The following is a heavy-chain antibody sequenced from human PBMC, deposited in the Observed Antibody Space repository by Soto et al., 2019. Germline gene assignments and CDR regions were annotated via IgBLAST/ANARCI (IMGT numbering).Heavy chain of an antibody. CDR1: GRPVSSGGYY. V-gene: IGHV4-31*03. D-gene: IGHD6-19*01. Sequence: SETLSLTCTVSGRPVSSGGYYLTCIRQLPGKGLEWIGYIYHIGSPSYNPSLKSRLSMSLDTSKNQFSLNLTSVTAADTAIYYCVRDRALDSSGHWFDSWGQGTLVTVSS. CDR3: VRDRALDSSGHWFDS. CDR2: IYHIGSP. J-gene: IGHJ5*01.